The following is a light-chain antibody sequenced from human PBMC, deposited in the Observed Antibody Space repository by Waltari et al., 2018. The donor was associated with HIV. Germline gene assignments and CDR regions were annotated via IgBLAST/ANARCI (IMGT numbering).Light chain of an antibody. CDR3: LSRDDSGNLLV. CDR1: SLRTYY. V-gene: IGLV3-19*01. CDR2: GQK. Sequence: SSEVTQDPAVSVALGQTVRITCQGDSLRTYYASWYQQKPGPAPVFVIYGQKHRPSGIPDRFSGSSSGNTASLTITGAQAEDEADYYCLSRDDSGNLLVFGGGTKLTVL. J-gene: IGLJ2*01.